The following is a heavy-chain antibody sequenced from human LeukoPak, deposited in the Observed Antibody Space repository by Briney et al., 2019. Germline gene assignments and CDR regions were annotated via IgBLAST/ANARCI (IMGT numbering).Heavy chain of an antibody. Sequence: SETLSLTCTVSGGSISSSSYYWGWIRQPPGTGLEWIGSIYYSGSTNYNPSLKSRVTISVDTSKNQFSLKLSSVTAADTAVYYCARVGGSGSYYPDWFDPWGQGTLVTVSS. CDR3: ARVGGSGSYYPDWFDP. V-gene: IGHV4-39*07. J-gene: IGHJ5*02. CDR1: GGSISSSSYY. CDR2: IYYSGST. D-gene: IGHD3-10*01.